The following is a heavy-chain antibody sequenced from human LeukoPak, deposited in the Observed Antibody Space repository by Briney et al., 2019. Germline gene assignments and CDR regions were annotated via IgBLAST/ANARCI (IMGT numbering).Heavy chain of an antibody. D-gene: IGHD6-19*01. CDR1: GFIVSSNY. CDR3: ARERDSSGWSPFDL. J-gene: IGHJ2*01. Sequence: GGSLRLSCAASGFIVSSNYMSWVRQAPGKGLEWVSVIYSGGSTYYADSVKGRFTISRHDSKNTLYLQMNSLRAEDTAVYYCARERDSSGWSPFDLWGRGTLVTVSS. V-gene: IGHV3-53*04. CDR2: IYSGGST.